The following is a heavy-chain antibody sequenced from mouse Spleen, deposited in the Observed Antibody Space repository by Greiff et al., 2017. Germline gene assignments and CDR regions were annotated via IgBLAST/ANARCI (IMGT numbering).Heavy chain of an antibody. Sequence: QVQLQQSGAELVMPGASVKLSCKASGYTFTSYWMHWVKQRPGQGLEWIGEIDPSDSYTNYNQKFKGKATLTVDKSSSPAYMQLSSLTSEDSAVYYCARGAGTDYAMDYWGQGTSVTVSS. CDR1: GYTFTSYW. CDR2: IDPSDSYT. CDR3: ARGAGTDYAMDY. D-gene: IGHD4-1*01. V-gene: IGHV1-69*01. J-gene: IGHJ4*01.